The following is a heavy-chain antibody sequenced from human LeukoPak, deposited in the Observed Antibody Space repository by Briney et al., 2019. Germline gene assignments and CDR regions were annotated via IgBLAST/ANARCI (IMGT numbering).Heavy chain of an antibody. J-gene: IGHJ6*02. CDR2: ISGSTTAT. CDR1: GFSFSNSS. D-gene: IGHD6-13*01. CDR3: ARTGNGMDV. V-gene: IGHV3-48*02. Sequence: GGSLRLSCAASGFSFSNSSMNWVRQSPGKGLEWVSYISGSTTATYYADSVRGRFTISRDNVKKSLYLQMDSLRDEDTAVYYCARTGNGMDVWGQGTTVTVSS.